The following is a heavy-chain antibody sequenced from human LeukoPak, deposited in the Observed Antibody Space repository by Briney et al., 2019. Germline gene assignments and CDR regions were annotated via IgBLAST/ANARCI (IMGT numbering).Heavy chain of an antibody. D-gene: IGHD3-10*01. CDR3: ARGPSITMVRGGQWYYYMDV. Sequence: RASVKVSCKASGYRFTGYYIHWVRQAPGQGLEWMGIINPSGGSTNYAQKFQGRVTMTRDTSTNTVYMELSSLRSEDTAVYYCARGPSITMVRGGQWYYYMDVWGKGTTVTISS. J-gene: IGHJ6*03. CDR2: INPSGGST. V-gene: IGHV1-46*01. CDR1: GYRFTGYY.